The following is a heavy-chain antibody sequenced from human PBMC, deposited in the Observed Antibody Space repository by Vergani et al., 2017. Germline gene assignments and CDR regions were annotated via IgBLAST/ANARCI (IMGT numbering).Heavy chain of an antibody. V-gene: IGHV4-59*11. D-gene: IGHD6-19*01. CDR2: IHYSENT. CDR3: ASDTHSGQRADR. J-gene: IGHJ5*02. CDR1: FDSIRNLY. Sequence: QVQLQESGPGLVKSSETLSLPYSVSFDSIRNLYCNWIRQPPGKGLEWIGSIHYSENTNYNPSLKTRVTISVDTSKNQFSLTLTYVTAADTAVYYCASDTHSGQRADRWGQGILVTVTS.